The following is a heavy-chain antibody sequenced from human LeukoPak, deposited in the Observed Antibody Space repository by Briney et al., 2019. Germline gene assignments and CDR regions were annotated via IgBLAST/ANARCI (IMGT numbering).Heavy chain of an antibody. CDR2: IKEDGSAQ. CDR1: GFTFNRHW. V-gene: IGHV3-7*05. J-gene: IGHJ4*02. D-gene: IGHD3-22*01. Sequence: GGSLRLSCAASGFTFNRHWMTWVRQAPGKGLEWVANIKEDGSAQNYVDSVKGRFTISRDNAKNTLYLEMKSLRAEDTAVYYCARDAGYDRFDYWGQGTLVTVSS. CDR3: ARDAGYDRFDY.